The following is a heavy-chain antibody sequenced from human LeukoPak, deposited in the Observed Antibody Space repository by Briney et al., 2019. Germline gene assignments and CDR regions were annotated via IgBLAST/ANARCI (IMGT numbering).Heavy chain of an antibody. Sequence: GGSLRLSCAASRFTFSSYGMSWVRQAPGKRLEWVSGISASGGSTYYADSVKGRFTISRDNSKNTLYLQMNSLRAEDTAVYYCAKDRLPLSSAYYYLPFDYWGQGTLVTVSS. D-gene: IGHD3-22*01. CDR3: AKDRLPLSSAYYYLPFDY. CDR1: RFTFSSYG. J-gene: IGHJ4*02. V-gene: IGHV3-23*01. CDR2: ISASGGST.